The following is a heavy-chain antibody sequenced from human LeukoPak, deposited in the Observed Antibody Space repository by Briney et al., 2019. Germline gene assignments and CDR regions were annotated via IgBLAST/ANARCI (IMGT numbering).Heavy chain of an antibody. J-gene: IGHJ6*02. Sequence: PSETLSLTCAVYGGSFSGYYWSWIRQPPGKGLEWTGEINHSGSTNYNPSLKSRVTISVDTSKNQFSLKLSSVTAADTAVYYCARGRIAAPVYYGMDVWGQGTTVTVSS. CDR3: ARGRIAAPVYYGMDV. D-gene: IGHD6-6*01. V-gene: IGHV4-34*01. CDR1: GGSFSGYY. CDR2: INHSGST.